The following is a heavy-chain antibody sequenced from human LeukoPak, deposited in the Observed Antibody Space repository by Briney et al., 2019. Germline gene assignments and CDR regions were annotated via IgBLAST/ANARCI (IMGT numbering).Heavy chain of an antibody. CDR2: IYTTGRT. CDR3: AKILGSGVWYGFDI. J-gene: IGHJ3*02. V-gene: IGHV4-4*09. CDR1: GGSVNSYY. Sequence: PSETLSLTCSVSGGSVNSYYWSWIRQPPGKGLEWIGYIYTTGRTNYNPSLKSRVTISVDTSKNQFSLKLSSVTAADTAVYYCAKILGSGVWYGFDIWGQGTTVTVSS. D-gene: IGHD7-27*01.